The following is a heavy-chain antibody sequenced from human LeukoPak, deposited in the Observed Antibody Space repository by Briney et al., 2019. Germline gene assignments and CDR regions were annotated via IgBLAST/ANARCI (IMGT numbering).Heavy chain of an antibody. V-gene: IGHV4-39*01. J-gene: IGHJ4*02. CDR3: ARASSGYYWDFDY. Sequence: SETLSLTCTVSGGSISSSSHYWGWIRQPPGKGLEWIGSIYYSGNTYYNPSLKSRVTISADTSKNQFSLKVTSVTAADTAVYFCARASSGYYWDFDYWGQGTLVTVSS. CDR1: GGSISSSSHY. CDR2: IYYSGNT. D-gene: IGHD3-22*01.